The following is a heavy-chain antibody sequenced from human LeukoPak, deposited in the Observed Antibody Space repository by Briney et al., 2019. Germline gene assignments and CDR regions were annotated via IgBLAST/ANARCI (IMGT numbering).Heavy chain of an antibody. J-gene: IGHJ4*02. CDR3: ALPFRGYTYGSSGGGADY. V-gene: IGHV1-46*01. Sequence: GASVKVSCKASGYTFTSYYIHWVRQAPGQGLEWMGVINPSGGSTTYAQKFQGRVTETGDTSTSTVYMELSSLRFEDTAVYYCALPFRGYTYGSSGGGADYWGQGTLVTVSS. CDR1: GYTFTSYY. D-gene: IGHD5-18*01. CDR2: INPSGGST.